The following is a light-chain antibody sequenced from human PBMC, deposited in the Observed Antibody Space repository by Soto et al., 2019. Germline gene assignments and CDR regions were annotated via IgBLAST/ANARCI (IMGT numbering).Light chain of an antibody. CDR3: QKYNTYLWK. CDR2: RAS. J-gene: IGKJ1*01. CDR1: HPISDR. Sequence: DIQMTQSPSTLSASVGDRVTITCRASHPISDRLAWYQQKPGKAPKFLIYRASTLESGVPSRFSGSGSGTEFTLSISSLQPDDFATYYCQKYNTYLWKFGQGTKVDIK. V-gene: IGKV1-5*03.